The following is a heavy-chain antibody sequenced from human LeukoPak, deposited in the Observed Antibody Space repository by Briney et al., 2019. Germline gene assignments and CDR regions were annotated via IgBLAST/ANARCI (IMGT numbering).Heavy chain of an antibody. CDR2: SGGDGGST. V-gene: IGHV3-23*01. Sequence: PGGSLRLSCAASGFTFSSYDMSWVRQAPGKGLEWVSASGGDGGSTYADSVKGRFTISGDNSKNTLYLQMNSLRAEDTATYYCAKALNYWYFDLWGRSNLVTVSS. J-gene: IGHJ2*01. CDR1: GFTFSSYD. CDR3: AKALNYWYFDL.